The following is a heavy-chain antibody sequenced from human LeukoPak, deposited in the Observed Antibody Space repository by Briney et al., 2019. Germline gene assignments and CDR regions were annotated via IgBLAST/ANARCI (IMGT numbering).Heavy chain of an antibody. J-gene: IGHJ4*02. CDR3: ARRAPRLSKGIAVAGTRLDFDY. Sequence: ASVKVSCKASGYTFTSYDINWGRQATGQGLEWMGWMNPNSGNTGYAQKFQGRVTMTRNTSISTAYMELSSLRSEDTAVYYCARRAPRLSKGIAVAGTRLDFDYWGQGTLVTVSS. CDR2: MNPNSGNT. D-gene: IGHD6-19*01. CDR1: GYTFTSYD. V-gene: IGHV1-8*01.